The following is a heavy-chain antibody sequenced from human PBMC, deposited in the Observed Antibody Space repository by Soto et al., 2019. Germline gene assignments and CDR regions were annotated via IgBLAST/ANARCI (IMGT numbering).Heavy chain of an antibody. CDR2: IYWDDDK. J-gene: IGHJ4*02. Sequence: SGPTLVNPTQTLTLTCTFSGFSLSTSGVGVGWIRQPPGKALEWLALIYWDDDKRYSPSLKSRLTITKDTSKNQVVLTMTNMDPVDTATYYCAHRPGGSDYGDYYYFDYWGQGTLVTVSS. V-gene: IGHV2-5*02. CDR1: GFSLSTSGVG. D-gene: IGHD4-17*01. CDR3: AHRPGGSDYGDYYYFDY.